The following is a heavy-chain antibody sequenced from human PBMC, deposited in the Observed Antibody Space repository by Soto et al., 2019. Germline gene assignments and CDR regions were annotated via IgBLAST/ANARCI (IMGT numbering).Heavy chain of an antibody. CDR1: GYTFTSYY. CDR3: ARAFQEVGVTSRSGTDV. V-gene: IGHV1-46*01. J-gene: IGHJ6*01. D-gene: IGHD1-26*01. Sequence: QVQLVQSGAEVKKPGASVRASCKASGYTFTSYYVHWVRQARGQGLELMGIINPSAGTRTYAQKFPARVTMTRDTSTRTVYMELSSVRSEDTAVYYCARAFQEVGVTSRSGTDVWGRGTPVTVSS. CDR2: INPSAGTR.